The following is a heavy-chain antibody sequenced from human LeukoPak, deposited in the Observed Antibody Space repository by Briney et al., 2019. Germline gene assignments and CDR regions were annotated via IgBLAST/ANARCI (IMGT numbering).Heavy chain of an antibody. J-gene: IGHJ6*02. Sequence: GGSLRLSCAASGFTFSGYAMSWVRQAPGKGLEWVSAISGSGGSTYYADSVKGRFTISRDNSKNTLYLQMNSLRAEDTAVYYCAKGIAAAGTMVVASYYGMDVWGQGTTVTVSS. CDR3: AKGIAAAGTMVVASYYGMDV. CDR2: ISGSGGST. CDR1: GFTFSGYA. V-gene: IGHV3-23*01. D-gene: IGHD6-13*01.